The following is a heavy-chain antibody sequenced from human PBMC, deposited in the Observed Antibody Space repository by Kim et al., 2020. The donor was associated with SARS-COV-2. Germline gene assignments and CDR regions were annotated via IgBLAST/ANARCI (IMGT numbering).Heavy chain of an antibody. D-gene: IGHD2-15*01. CDR2: IWYDGSNK. V-gene: IGHV3-33*01. J-gene: IGHJ4*02. CDR1: GFTFSDYG. CDR3: AREREGGGVAY. Sequence: GGSLRLSCVASGFTFSDYGMHWVRQAAGKGLEWVALIWYDGSNKYYADSVKGRFTISRDNSKNTLYLQMSSLRVEDTAVYYCAREREGGGVAYWGQGTLVTVSS.